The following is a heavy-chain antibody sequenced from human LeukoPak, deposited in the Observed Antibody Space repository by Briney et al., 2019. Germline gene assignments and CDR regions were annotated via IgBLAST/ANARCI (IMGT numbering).Heavy chain of an antibody. CDR1: GFTFDDYA. J-gene: IGHJ4*02. Sequence: GRSLRLSCAASGFTFDDYAMHWVRQAPGKGLEWVSSISWNSGNIDYADSVKGRFTISRDNAKNSLYLQMNSLRAEDTALYYCARRAGAYSHPYDYWGQGTLVTVSS. CDR2: ISWNSGNI. V-gene: IGHV3-9*01. D-gene: IGHD4/OR15-4a*01. CDR3: ARRAGAYSHPYDY.